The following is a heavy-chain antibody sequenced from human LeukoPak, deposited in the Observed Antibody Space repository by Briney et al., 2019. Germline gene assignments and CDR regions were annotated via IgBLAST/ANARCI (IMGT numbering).Heavy chain of an antibody. D-gene: IGHD5-18*01. J-gene: IGHJ4*02. CDR2: IGTVGDT. CDR3: ARGLWFFDY. Sequence: GGSLRLSCAASGFTFSSSDMHWVRQATGKGLEWVSAIGTVGDTYYAASVKGRFTISRENAKNSLYLQMNSLRDGDTAVYYCARGLWFFDYWGQGTLVTVSS. V-gene: IGHV3-13*01. CDR1: GFTFSSSD.